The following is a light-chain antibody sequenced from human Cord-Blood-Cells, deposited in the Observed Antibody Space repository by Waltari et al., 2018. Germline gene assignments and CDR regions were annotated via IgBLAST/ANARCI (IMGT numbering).Light chain of an antibody. Sequence: DIKMTQSPSSMSASVGDRVTITCQASQEISNYLNWYQKKPGKAPKLLIYDAANLETGVPSRFSGSGSGTDCTFTVSSLQPEDIATYYCLQYGNLPITFGQWTRQEIK. J-gene: IGKJ5*01. V-gene: IGKV1-33*01. CDR1: QEISNY. CDR2: DAA. CDR3: LQYGNLPIT.